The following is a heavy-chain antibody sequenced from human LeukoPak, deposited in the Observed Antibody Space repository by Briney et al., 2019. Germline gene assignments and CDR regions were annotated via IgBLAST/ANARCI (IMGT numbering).Heavy chain of an antibody. V-gene: IGHV3-49*03. Sequence: GGSLRLSCTTSGFTFGDYAMSWFRQAPGKGLEWVGFIRSKDYGGTIEYAASVRGRFTISRDDSKSIVYLQINSLKTEDTAVYYCTRDVRVSHPGQYYYMDVWGTGTTVTVSS. CDR1: GFTFGDYA. J-gene: IGHJ6*03. CDR2: IRSKDYGGTI. D-gene: IGHD2/OR15-2a*01. CDR3: TRDVRVSHPGQYYYMDV.